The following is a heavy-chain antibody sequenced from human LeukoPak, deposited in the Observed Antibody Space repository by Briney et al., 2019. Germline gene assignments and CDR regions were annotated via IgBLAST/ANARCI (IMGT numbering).Heavy chain of an antibody. Sequence: PGGSLRLSCAASGFTFSSYSMNWVRQAPGNGLEWVSYISSSSSTIYYADSVKGRFTISRDNAKNSLYLQMNSLRAEDTAVYYCAREGTCSSTSCPPGYWGQGTLVTVSS. D-gene: IGHD2-2*01. V-gene: IGHV3-48*01. CDR2: ISSSSSTI. CDR3: AREGTCSSTSCPPGY. J-gene: IGHJ4*02. CDR1: GFTFSSYS.